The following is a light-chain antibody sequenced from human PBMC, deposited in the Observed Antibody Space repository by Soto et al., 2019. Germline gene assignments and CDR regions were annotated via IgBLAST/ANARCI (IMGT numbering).Light chain of an antibody. J-gene: IGKJ1*01. Sequence: EIVMTQSPATLSVSPGERATLSCRASQSVSSNLAWYQQKPGQAPRLLIYGASTRATGIPARFSGSGSGTEFTITISSLQSEDFAVYYCQHYNSWPPWTFGQGTKVEIK. V-gene: IGKV3-15*01. CDR1: QSVSSN. CDR3: QHYNSWPPWT. CDR2: GAS.